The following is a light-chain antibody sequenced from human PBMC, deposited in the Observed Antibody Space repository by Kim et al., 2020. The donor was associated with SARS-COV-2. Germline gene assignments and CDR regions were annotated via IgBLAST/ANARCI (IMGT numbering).Light chain of an antibody. V-gene: IGKV3-20*01. CDR2: GAS. J-gene: IGKJ2*01. CDR1: QTVRGSY. CDR3: QQYGGSTYT. Sequence: LTPVERAALSCRASQTVRGSYLAWYQHKPAQAPRLLIYGASSRVTGIPDRFSGSGSGTDFTLTISRLEPEDFAVYYCQQYGGSTYTFGQGTKLEI.